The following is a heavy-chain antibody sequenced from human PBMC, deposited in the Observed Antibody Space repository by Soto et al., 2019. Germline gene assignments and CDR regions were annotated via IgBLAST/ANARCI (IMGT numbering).Heavy chain of an antibody. CDR3: AKDAISSSVSFYYGMDV. CDR2: ISWNSGSI. CDR1: GFTFDDYA. J-gene: IGHJ6*02. Sequence: GGSLRLSCAASGFTFDDYAMHWGRQAPGKGLEWVSGISWNSGSIGYADSVKGRFTISRDNAKNSLYLQMNSLRAEDTALYYCAKDAISSSVSFYYGMDVWGQGTTVTVSS. V-gene: IGHV3-9*01. D-gene: IGHD6-6*01.